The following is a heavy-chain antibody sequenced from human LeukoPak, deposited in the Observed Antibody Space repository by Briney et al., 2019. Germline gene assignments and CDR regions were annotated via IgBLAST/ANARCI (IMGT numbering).Heavy chain of an antibody. CDR2: ISYDGSNK. D-gene: IGHD4-11*01. CDR1: GFTFSSYA. J-gene: IGHJ4*02. CDR3: ARDRDYSNYAGFDY. Sequence: GGSLRLSCAASGFTFSSYAMHWVRQAPGKGREWVAVISYDGSNKYYADSVKGRFTISRDNSKNTLYLQMNSLRAEDTAVYYCARDRDYSNYAGFDYWGQGTLVTVSS. V-gene: IGHV3-30*04.